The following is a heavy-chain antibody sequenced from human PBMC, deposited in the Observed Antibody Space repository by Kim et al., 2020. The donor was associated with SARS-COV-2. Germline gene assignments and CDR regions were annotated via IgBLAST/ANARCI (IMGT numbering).Heavy chain of an antibody. CDR3: ARGTYSGYVKGFDY. D-gene: IGHD5-12*01. Sequence: NPSLKSRVTISVDTSKNQVSLKRSSVTAADTAVYYCARGTYSGYVKGFDYWGQGTLVTVSS. J-gene: IGHJ4*02. V-gene: IGHV4-34*01.